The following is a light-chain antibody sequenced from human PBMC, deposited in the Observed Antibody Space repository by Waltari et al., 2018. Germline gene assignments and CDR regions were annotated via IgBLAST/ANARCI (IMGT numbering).Light chain of an antibody. J-gene: IGLJ3*02. CDR3: AAWDDSLNGPV. V-gene: IGLV1-36*01. CDR2: YNY. Sequence: QSVLTQPPSVSEAPRQRVTIPCSGSCSKIGNNAVNWYQPPTGKAPKLPNFYNYLLPSGVSDRFSGSKSGTSASLAISGLQSEDEADYYCAAWDDSLNGPVFGGGTKLTVV. CDR1: CSKIGNNA.